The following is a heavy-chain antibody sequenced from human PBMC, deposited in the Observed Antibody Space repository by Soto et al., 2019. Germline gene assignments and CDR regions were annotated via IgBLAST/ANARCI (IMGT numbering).Heavy chain of an antibody. D-gene: IGHD1-26*01. J-gene: IGHJ4*02. CDR1: GYTFTSYW. CDR2: ISAYNGNT. V-gene: IGHV1-18*01. CDR3: ARVGNSGSFPYFDY. Sequence: SVNVSCKASGYTFTSYWISWVRPAPGQGLEWMGWISAYNGNTNYAGKLQGRVTMTTDTSTSTAYMELRSLRSDDTALYYCARVGNSGSFPYFDYWGQGTLVTVSS.